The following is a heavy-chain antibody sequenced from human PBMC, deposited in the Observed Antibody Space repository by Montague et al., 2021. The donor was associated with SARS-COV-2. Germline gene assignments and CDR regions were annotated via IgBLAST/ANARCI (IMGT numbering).Heavy chain of an antibody. D-gene: IGHD6-13*01. CDR1: GDSVSSNSAA. CDR2: TYYRSKWYN. Sequence: CAISGDSVSSNSAAWNWIRQSPSRVLEWLGRTYYRSKWYNYYAVSVKSRITINPDTSKNQFSLHLNSVTPEDTAVYYCARDGGLYSSILYLGYFDYWGQGTLVTVSS. CDR3: ARDGGLYSSILYLGYFDY. J-gene: IGHJ4*02. V-gene: IGHV6-1*01.